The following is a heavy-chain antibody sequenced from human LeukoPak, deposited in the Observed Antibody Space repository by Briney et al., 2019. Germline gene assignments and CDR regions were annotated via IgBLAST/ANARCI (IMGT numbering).Heavy chain of an antibody. D-gene: IGHD4-17*01. J-gene: IGHJ4*02. Sequence: SETLSLTGTVSVGSISGSSYYWGWIRQPPGKGLEWIGYISYSGSTYYNPSLKSRVTISVDTSKNQFSLKLSSVTAADTAVYYCARDPTVTTEVGFDYWGQGTLVTVSS. CDR3: ARDPTVTTEVGFDY. CDR1: VGSISGSSYY. V-gene: IGHV4-30-4*08. CDR2: ISYSGST.